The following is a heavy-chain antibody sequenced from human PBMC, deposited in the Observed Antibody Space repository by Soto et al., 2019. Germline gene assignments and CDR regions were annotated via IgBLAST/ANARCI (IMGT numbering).Heavy chain of an antibody. CDR2: IIPILGIA. D-gene: IGHD3-9*01. V-gene: IGHV1-69*02. CDR3: ARSIPLFPHYDILTDVWVFDY. J-gene: IGHJ4*02. Sequence: GASVKVSCKASGGTFSSYTISWVRQAPGQGLEWMGRIIPILGIANYAQKFQGRVTITADKSTSTAYMELSSLRSEDTAVYYCARSIPLFPHYDILTDVWVFDYWGQGTLVTVSS. CDR1: GGTFSSYT.